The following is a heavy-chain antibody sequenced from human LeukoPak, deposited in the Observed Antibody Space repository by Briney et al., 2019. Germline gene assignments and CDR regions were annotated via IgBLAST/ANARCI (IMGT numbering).Heavy chain of an antibody. V-gene: IGHV3-9*01. D-gene: IGHD3-9*01. Sequence: QPGGSLRLSCAASGFTFDDYAMHWVRQAPGKGLEWVSGISWNSGSIGYADSVKGRFTISRDNAKNSLYLQMNSLRAEDTALYYCAKGGWLPTDNFDYWGQGTLVTVSS. J-gene: IGHJ4*02. CDR3: AKGGWLPTDNFDY. CDR1: GFTFDDYA. CDR2: ISWNSGSI.